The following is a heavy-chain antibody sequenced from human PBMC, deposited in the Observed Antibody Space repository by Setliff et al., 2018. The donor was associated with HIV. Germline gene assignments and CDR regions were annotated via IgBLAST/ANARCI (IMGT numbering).Heavy chain of an antibody. CDR2: IYYSGST. D-gene: IGHD1-1*01. CDR1: GGFISSQY. Sequence: PSETLSLTCTVSGGFISSQYWSWIRQPPGKGLEWIGSIYYSGSTYYNPSLKSRVTISVDTSKNQFSLRLTSVTAADTALYFCARAPPGIQLLTTTNGPYYFDFWGQGLLVTVSS. J-gene: IGHJ4*02. V-gene: IGHV4-59*08. CDR3: ARAPPGIQLLTTTNGPYYFDF.